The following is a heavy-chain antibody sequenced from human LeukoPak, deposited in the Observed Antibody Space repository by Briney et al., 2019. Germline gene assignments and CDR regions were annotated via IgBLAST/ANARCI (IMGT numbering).Heavy chain of an antibody. V-gene: IGHV3-64*01. D-gene: IGHD3-16*01. CDR3: AREWGTLRTIDY. J-gene: IGHJ4*02. Sequence: GGSLRLSCAASGFTFSSYAMHWVRQAPGKGLEYVSAISSNGGSTYYANSVKGRFTISRDNSKNTLYLQMGSLRAEDMAVYYCAREWGTLRTIDYWGQGTLVTVSS. CDR2: ISSNGGST. CDR1: GFTFSSYA.